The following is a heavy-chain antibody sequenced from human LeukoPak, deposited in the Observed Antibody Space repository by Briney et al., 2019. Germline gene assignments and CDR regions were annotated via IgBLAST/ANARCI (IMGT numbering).Heavy chain of an antibody. CDR1: GYSFTSYG. CDR3: ARIAQQHLARHFDF. J-gene: IGHJ4*02. CDR2: VSAYNGDT. V-gene: IGHV1-18*04. Sequence: ASVKLSCTASGYSFTSYGFSWVRQAPGQGLEWMGWVSAYNGDTNYAQKVQGRVTMTTDTSTSTAYMELRSLRSNDTAVYYCARIAQQHLARHFDFWGQGTLVTVSS. D-gene: IGHD6-13*01.